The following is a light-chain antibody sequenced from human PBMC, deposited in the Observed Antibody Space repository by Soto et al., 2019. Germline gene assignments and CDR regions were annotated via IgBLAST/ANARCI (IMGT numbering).Light chain of an antibody. V-gene: IGKV3-15*01. Sequence: EIVMTQSTATLSVSPEERATLSCRASQSGRSNLAMYQQKPGQVPRLLIYGASTRATGIPARFSGSGSGTEFTLSINNLQSEDFAVYYCQQYSNWILTFGGGTKVEIK. J-gene: IGKJ4*02. CDR2: GAS. CDR1: QSGRSN. CDR3: QQYSNWILT.